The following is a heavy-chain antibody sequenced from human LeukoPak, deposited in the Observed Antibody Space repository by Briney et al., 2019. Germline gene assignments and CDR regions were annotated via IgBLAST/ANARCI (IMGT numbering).Heavy chain of an antibody. CDR2: IYYSGST. V-gene: IGHV4-59*01. D-gene: IGHD4-17*01. CDR1: GGSFNNYY. Sequence: SETLSLTCAVYGGSFNNYYWSWIRQPPGKGLEWIGYIYYSGSTNYNPSLKSRVTISVDTSKNKFSLKLSAVTAADTAVYYCARGVHGDYRWYFDLWGRGTLVTVSS. CDR3: ARGVHGDYRWYFDL. J-gene: IGHJ2*01.